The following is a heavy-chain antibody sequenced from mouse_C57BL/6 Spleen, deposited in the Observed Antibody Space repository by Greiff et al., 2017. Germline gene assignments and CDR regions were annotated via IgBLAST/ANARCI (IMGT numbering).Heavy chain of an antibody. CDR3: VSFNWDGYFDY. CDR1: GFSFNTYA. J-gene: IGHJ2*01. CDR2: IRSKSNNYAT. Sequence: DVKLVESGGGLVQPKGSLKLSCAASGFSFNTYAMNWVRQAPGKGLEWVARIRSKSNNYATYYADSVKDRFTISRDDSEIMLYLQMNNLKTEDTAMYYCVSFNWDGYFDYWGQGTTLTVSS. V-gene: IGHV10-1*01. D-gene: IGHD4-1*02.